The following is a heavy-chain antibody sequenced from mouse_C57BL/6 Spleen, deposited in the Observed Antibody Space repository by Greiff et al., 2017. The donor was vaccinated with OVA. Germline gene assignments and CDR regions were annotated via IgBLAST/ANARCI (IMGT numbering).Heavy chain of an antibody. CDR3: TVYGSRGYFDY. CDR2: IDPEDGDT. V-gene: IGHV14-1*01. Sequence: VQLQQSGAELVRPGASVKLSCTASGFNIKDYYMHWVKQRPEQGLEWIGRIDPEDGDTEYAPKFQGKATMTADTSSNTAYLQLSSLTSEDTAVYYCTVYGSRGYFDYWGQGTTLTVSS. J-gene: IGHJ2*01. CDR1: GFNIKDYY. D-gene: IGHD1-1*01.